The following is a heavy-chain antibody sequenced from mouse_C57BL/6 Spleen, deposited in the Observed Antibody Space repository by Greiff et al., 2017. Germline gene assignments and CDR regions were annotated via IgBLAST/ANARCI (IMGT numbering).Heavy chain of an antibody. Sequence: EVQLQQSGPELVKPGASVKISCKASGYTFTDYYMNWVKQSHGKSLEWIGDINPNNGGTSYNQKFKGKATLTVDKSSSTAYMELRSLTSEDSAVYYCARLDSSGYYFAYWGQGTLVTVSA. CDR3: ARLDSSGYYFAY. D-gene: IGHD3-2*02. J-gene: IGHJ3*01. CDR2: INPNNGGT. CDR1: GYTFTDYY. V-gene: IGHV1-26*01.